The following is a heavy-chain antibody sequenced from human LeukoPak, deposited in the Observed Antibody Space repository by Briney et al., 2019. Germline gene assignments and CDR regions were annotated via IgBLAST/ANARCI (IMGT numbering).Heavy chain of an antibody. J-gene: IGHJ4*02. Sequence: VASVKVSCKASGGTFSSYAISWVRQAPGQGLEWMGRIIPILGIANYAQKFQGRVTITADKSTSTAYMELSSLRSEDTAVYYCARVRYYYDSSGYFIRGHFDYWGQGTLVTVSS. V-gene: IGHV1-69*04. CDR1: GGTFSSYA. CDR3: ARVRYYYDSSGYFIRGHFDY. CDR2: IIPILGIA. D-gene: IGHD3-22*01.